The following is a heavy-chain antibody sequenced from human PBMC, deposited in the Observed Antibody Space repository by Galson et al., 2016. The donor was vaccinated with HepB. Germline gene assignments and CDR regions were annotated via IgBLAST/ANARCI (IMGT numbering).Heavy chain of an antibody. CDR2: ISARGDST. J-gene: IGHJ6*02. CDR1: GFTFGSYA. V-gene: IGHV3-23*01. D-gene: IGHD5-18*01. CDR3: AKGRVGGYNYGLQNFYYYGMDV. Sequence: SLRLSCAASGFTFGSYAMSWVRQAPGKGLEWVSGISARGDSTTYADSVKGRFTISRDISKNMLYLQMNSLRADDTAIYYCAKGRVGGYNYGLQNFYYYGMDVWGQGTTVTV.